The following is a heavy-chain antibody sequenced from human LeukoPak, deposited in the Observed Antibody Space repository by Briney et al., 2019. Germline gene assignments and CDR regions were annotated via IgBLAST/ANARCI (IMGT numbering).Heavy chain of an antibody. V-gene: IGHV1-69*13. Sequence: SVKVSCKASGYTFTSYAISWVRQAPGQGLEWMGGIIPIFGTANYAQKFQGRVTITADESTSTAYMELSSLRSEDTAVYYCAREAPHDTAMVHDAFDIWGQGTMVTVSS. J-gene: IGHJ3*02. CDR1: GYTFTSYA. CDR3: AREAPHDTAMVHDAFDI. D-gene: IGHD5-18*01. CDR2: IIPIFGTA.